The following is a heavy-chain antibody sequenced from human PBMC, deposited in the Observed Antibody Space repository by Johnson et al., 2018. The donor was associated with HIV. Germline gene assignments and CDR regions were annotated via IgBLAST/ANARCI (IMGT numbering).Heavy chain of an antibody. V-gene: IGHV3-30*04. CDR2: ISYDGSNK. CDR1: GFTFSSYA. CDR3: AKEAETYGGNIGFEHPFDI. J-gene: IGHJ3*02. D-gene: IGHD4-23*01. Sequence: QVQLVESGGGVVQPGRSLRLSCAASGFTFSSYAMHWVRQAPGKGLEWVAVISYDGSNKYYADSVKGRFTISRDNAKNTRYLQMNSLRAENPAVYYCAKEAETYGGNIGFEHPFDIWSQGTMVTVSS.